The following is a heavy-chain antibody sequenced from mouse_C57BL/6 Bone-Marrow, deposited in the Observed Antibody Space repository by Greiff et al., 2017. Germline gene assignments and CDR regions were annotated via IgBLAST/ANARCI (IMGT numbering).Heavy chain of an antibody. CDR3: ARGASDYSSSHWYFDV. CDR1: GYTFTSYW. CDR2: INPCNGGT. Sequence: QVQLQQPGTELVKPGASVKLSCKASGYTFTSYWMHWVKQRPGQGLEWIGNINPCNGGTNYNEKFKSKATLTVDKSSSTAYMQLSSLTSEYSAVYYCARGASDYSSSHWYFDVWGTGTTVTVSS. D-gene: IGHD1-1*01. V-gene: IGHV1-53*01. J-gene: IGHJ1*03.